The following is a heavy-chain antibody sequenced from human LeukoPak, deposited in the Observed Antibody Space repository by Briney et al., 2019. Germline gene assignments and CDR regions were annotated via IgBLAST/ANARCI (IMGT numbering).Heavy chain of an antibody. CDR3: ARDRCAYGRCMPHNWFDP. CDR1: GYTFTGYY. Sequence: GASVKVSCKASGYTFTGYYMHWVRQAPGQGPEWMGWINPNSGGTNYAQKFQGRVTMTRDTSISTAYMELSRLRSDDTAVYCCARDRCAYGRCMPHNWFDPWGQGTLVTVSS. J-gene: IGHJ5*02. V-gene: IGHV1-2*02. D-gene: IGHD2-8*01. CDR2: INPNSGGT.